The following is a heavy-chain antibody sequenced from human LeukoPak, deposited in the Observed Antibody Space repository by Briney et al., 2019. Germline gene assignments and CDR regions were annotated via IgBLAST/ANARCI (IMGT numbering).Heavy chain of an antibody. V-gene: IGHV3-23*01. Sequence: GGSLRLSRAASGFTFSSYAMSWVRQAPGKGLEWVSGISGNGGSTYYADSVKGRFTISRDNSKNTLYLQMDSLRAEDTAVYYCATTSRQWLVHCWGQGTLVTVSS. CDR1: GFTFSSYA. J-gene: IGHJ4*02. CDR3: ATTSRQWLVHC. D-gene: IGHD6-19*01. CDR2: ISGNGGST.